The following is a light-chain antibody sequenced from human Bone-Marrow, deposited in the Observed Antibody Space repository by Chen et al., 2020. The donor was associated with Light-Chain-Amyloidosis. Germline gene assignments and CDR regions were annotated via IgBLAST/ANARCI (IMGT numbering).Light chain of an antibody. CDR3: CSYGGRGSLDVV. J-gene: IGLJ2*01. V-gene: IGLV2-23*01. Sequence: QSALTQPASLSGSPGQPSTFSCTETSSDVGSYNLVSWYQQHPDKAPKLMIYEDNVRPSGVASRCSGSKSGNTASLTISGLQAEDQADYYCCSYGGRGSLDVVFGGGTKLTVL. CDR2: EDN. CDR1: SSDVGSYNL.